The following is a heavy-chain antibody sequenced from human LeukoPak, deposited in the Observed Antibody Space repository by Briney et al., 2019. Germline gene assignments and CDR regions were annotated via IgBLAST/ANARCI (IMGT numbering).Heavy chain of an antibody. D-gene: IGHD5-18*01. CDR2: IIPILGIA. V-gene: IGHV1-69*02. Sequence: EVSCKASGGTFSSYTISWVRPAPGQGLEWMGRIIPILGIANYAQKFQGRVTITADKSTSTAYMELSSLRSEDTAVYYCARVMRGYSYGIDYWGQGTLVTVSS. CDR1: GGTFSSYT. CDR3: ARVMRGYSYGIDY. J-gene: IGHJ4*02.